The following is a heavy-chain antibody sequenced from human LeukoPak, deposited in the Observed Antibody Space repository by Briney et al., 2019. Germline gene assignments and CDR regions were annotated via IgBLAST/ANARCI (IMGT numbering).Heavy chain of an antibody. J-gene: IGHJ5*02. CDR2: IRYDGSNK. D-gene: IGHD6-6*01. Sequence: GGSLRLPCAASGFTFSSYGMHWVRQAPGKGLEWVAFIRYDGSNKYYADSVKGRFTISRDNSKNTLYLQMNSLRAEDTAVYYCAKDEEQLVFFGAWGQGTLVTVSS. V-gene: IGHV3-30*02. CDR3: AKDEEQLVFFGA. CDR1: GFTFSSYG.